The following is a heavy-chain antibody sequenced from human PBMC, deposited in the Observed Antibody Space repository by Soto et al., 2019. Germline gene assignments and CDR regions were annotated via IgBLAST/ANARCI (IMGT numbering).Heavy chain of an antibody. CDR3: AKAGSEMATITVYFDY. CDR2: ISWNSGSI. V-gene: IGHV3-9*01. CDR1: GFTFDDYA. D-gene: IGHD5-12*01. Sequence: VQLVESGGGLVQPGRSLRLSCAASGFTFDDYAMHWVRQAPGKGLEWVSGISWNSGSIGYADSVKGRFTISRDNAKNSLYLQMNSLRAEDTALYYCAKAGSEMATITVYFDYWGQGTLVTVSS. J-gene: IGHJ4*02.